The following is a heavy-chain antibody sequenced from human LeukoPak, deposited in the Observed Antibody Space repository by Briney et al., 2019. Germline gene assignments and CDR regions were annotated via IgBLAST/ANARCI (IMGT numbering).Heavy chain of an antibody. J-gene: IGHJ3*01. Sequence: GGSLRLSCAASGLTVSKNYMSWVRQAPGKGLESVSVIYSGGSTYYAASVRGRFTISRDNSKNTLYLQMNSLRADDTAVYYCAMKAVPRPRLHDAFDFWGQGTVVSVSS. CDR3: AMKAVPRPRLHDAFDF. CDR2: IYSGGST. V-gene: IGHV3-53*01. D-gene: IGHD5-24*01. CDR1: GLTVSKNY.